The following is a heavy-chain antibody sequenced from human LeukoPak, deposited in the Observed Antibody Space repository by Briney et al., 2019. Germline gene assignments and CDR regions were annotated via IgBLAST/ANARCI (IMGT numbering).Heavy chain of an antibody. Sequence: PGRSLRLSCAASGFTFSSYAMHWVRQAPGKGLEWVAVISYDGSNKYYADSVKGRFTISRDNSKNTLYLQMNSLRAEDTAVYYCARDRFRYFDYWGQGTLVTVSS. J-gene: IGHJ4*02. CDR3: ARDRFRYFDY. D-gene: IGHD3-10*01. CDR1: GFTFSSYA. CDR2: ISYDGSNK. V-gene: IGHV3-30-3*01.